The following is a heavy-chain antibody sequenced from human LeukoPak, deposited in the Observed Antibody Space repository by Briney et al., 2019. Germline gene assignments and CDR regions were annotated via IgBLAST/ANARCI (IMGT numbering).Heavy chain of an antibody. D-gene: IGHD5-12*01. CDR3: ARDRVDIVATIEDYYYYYGMDV. CDR1: GGIFSSYA. Sequence: SVKVSCKASGGIFSSYAISWVRQAPGQGLEWMGRIIPIFGIANYAQKFQGRVTITADKSTSTAYMELSSLRSEDTAVYYCARDRVDIVATIEDYYYYYGMDVWGQGTTVTVSS. CDR2: IIPIFGIA. V-gene: IGHV1-69*04. J-gene: IGHJ6*02.